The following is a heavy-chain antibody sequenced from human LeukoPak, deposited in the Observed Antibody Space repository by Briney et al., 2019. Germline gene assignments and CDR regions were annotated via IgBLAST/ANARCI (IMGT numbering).Heavy chain of an antibody. Sequence: GGSLRLSCAASGFTFSDYYMSWIRQAPGKGLEWVSYISSGGNTIYYADSVKGRFTISRDNSKNTLYLQMNSLRAEDTAVYYCAKDPAPIAAAGTDAFDIWGQGTMVTVSS. CDR1: GFTFSDYY. J-gene: IGHJ3*02. D-gene: IGHD6-13*01. CDR2: ISSGGNTI. CDR3: AKDPAPIAAAGTDAFDI. V-gene: IGHV3-11*01.